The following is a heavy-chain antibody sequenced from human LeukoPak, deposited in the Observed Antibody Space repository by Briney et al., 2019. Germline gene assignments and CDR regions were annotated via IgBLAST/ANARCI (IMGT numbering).Heavy chain of an antibody. D-gene: IGHD1-26*01. CDR3: ARDQSGEWELLSGWWFDP. J-gene: IGHJ5*02. CDR2: INPSGGFT. CDR1: GYTFTRYA. V-gene: IGHV1-46*01. Sequence: ASVKVSCKASGYTFTRYAMNWVRQAPGQGLEWMGIINPSGGFTSYAQKLQGRVTVTRDMSTSTVYMELSNLRSEDTAVYYCARDQSGEWELLSGWWFDPWGQGTLVTVSS.